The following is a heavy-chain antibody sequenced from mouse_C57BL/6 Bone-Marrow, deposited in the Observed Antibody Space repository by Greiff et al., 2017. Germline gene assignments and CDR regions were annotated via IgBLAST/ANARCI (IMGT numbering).Heavy chain of an antibody. V-gene: IGHV1-4*01. CDR2: INPSSGYP. CDR3: ARSYLRTWFAY. J-gene: IGHJ3*01. CDR1: GYTFTSYT. D-gene: IGHD6-5*01. Sequence: VQLQESGAELARPGASVKMSCKASGYTFTSYTMHWVKQRPGQGLEWIGYINPSSGYPKYNQKFKDKATLTADKSSSTAYMQLSSLTSEDSAVYYCARSYLRTWFAYWGQGTLVTVSA.